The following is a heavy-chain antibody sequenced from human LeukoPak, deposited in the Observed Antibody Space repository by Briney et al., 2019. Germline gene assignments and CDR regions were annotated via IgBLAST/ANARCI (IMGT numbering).Heavy chain of an antibody. V-gene: IGHV4-61*02. Sequence: PSETLSLTCTVSGGSISSGDFYWSWIRQPAGKGLEWIGRIYTSGSTNYNPSLQSRVTISVDTSKNQFSLKLTSVTAADTAVYYCARGPYYYDSSGSFDYWGRGTLVTVSS. CDR1: GGSISSGDFY. J-gene: IGHJ4*02. D-gene: IGHD3-22*01. CDR2: IYTSGST. CDR3: ARGPYYYDSSGSFDY.